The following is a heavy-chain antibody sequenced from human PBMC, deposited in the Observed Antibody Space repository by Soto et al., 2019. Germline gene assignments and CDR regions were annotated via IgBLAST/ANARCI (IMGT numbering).Heavy chain of an antibody. CDR2: IGTAGDP. CDR1: GFTFSRYD. V-gene: IGHV3-13*05. CDR3: ARALGYCSSTSCYTGYYYYGMGV. Sequence: GGSLRLYCEASGFTFSRYDMHWVRQAAGKGLEWVSAIGTAGDPYYPGSVKGRFTISRENAKNSLYLQMNSLRAVDTSVYYCARALGYCSSTSCYTGYYYYGMGVWGQATTVTVSS. J-gene: IGHJ6*02. D-gene: IGHD2-2*02.